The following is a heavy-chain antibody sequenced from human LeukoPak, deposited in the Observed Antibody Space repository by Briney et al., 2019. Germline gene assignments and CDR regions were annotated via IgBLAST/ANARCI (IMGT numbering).Heavy chain of an antibody. J-gene: IGHJ4*02. V-gene: IGHV4-39*01. D-gene: IGHD3-10*01. CDR2: IYYSGST. CDR1: GGSISSSSYY. Sequence: PSETLSLTCTVSGGSISSSSYYWGWNRQPPGKGLEWIGSIYYSGSTYYNPSLKSRVTISVDTSKNQFSLKLSSVTAADTAAYYCARLSGTTMVRDFDYWGQGTLVTVSS. CDR3: ARLSGTTMVRDFDY.